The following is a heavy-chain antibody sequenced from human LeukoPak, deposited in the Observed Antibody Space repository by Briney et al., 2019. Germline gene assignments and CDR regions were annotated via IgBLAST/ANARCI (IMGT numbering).Heavy chain of an antibody. J-gene: IGHJ4*02. CDR3: ARHDDFLSAYNY. CDR2: IYHTGSV. V-gene: IGHV4/OR15-8*02. D-gene: IGHD3-3*01. Sequence: GSLRLSCVASGFTFSSYAMSWVRQTPGKGLEWIGEIYHTGSVNYNLSLESRVTISRDRSKNQFSLMLRSVTAADTAVYYCARHDDFLSAYNYWGQGILVTVSS. CDR1: GFTFSSYAM.